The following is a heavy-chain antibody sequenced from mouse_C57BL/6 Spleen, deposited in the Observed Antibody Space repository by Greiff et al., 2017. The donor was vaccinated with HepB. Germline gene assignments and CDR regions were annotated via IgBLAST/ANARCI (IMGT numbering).Heavy chain of an antibody. V-gene: IGHV1-53*01. D-gene: IGHD3-2*02. CDR2: INPSNGGT. CDR1: GYTFTSYW. Sequence: QVQLQQPGTELVKPGASVKLSCKASGYTFTSYWMHWVKQRPGQGLEWIGNINPSNGGTNYNEKFKSKATLTVDKSSSTAYMQLSRLTSEDSAVYYCARSDSSGYGYFDYWGQGTTLTVSS. J-gene: IGHJ2*01. CDR3: ARSDSSGYGYFDY.